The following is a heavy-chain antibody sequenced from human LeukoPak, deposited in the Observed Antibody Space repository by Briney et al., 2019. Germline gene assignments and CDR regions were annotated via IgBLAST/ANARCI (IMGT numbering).Heavy chain of an antibody. Sequence: GASVKVSCKASGYTFTDYYMHWVQQAPGKGLEWMGRVDPEDGETIYAEKFQGRVTITADTSTDTAYMELSSLRSEDTAVYYCATGRDQLWVVDYWGQGTLVTVSS. CDR3: ATGRDQLWVVDY. D-gene: IGHD2-2*01. CDR1: GYTFTDYY. V-gene: IGHV1-69-2*01. CDR2: VDPEDGET. J-gene: IGHJ4*02.